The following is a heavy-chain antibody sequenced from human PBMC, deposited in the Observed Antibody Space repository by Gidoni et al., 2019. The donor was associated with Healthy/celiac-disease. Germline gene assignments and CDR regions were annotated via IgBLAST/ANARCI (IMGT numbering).Heavy chain of an antibody. CDR3: TTDPRTASSGWFGSYVGDFDY. CDR2: IKSKTDGGTT. D-gene: IGHD6-19*01. CDR1: GFTFSNAW. Sequence: EVQLVESGGGLVKPGGSLRLSCAASGFTFSNAWMSWVSPAPGKGLEWVGRIKSKTDGGTTDYAAPVKGRFTISRDDSKNTLYLQMNSLKTEDTAVYYCTTDPRTASSGWFGSYVGDFDYWGQGTLVTVSS. J-gene: IGHJ4*02. V-gene: IGHV3-15*01.